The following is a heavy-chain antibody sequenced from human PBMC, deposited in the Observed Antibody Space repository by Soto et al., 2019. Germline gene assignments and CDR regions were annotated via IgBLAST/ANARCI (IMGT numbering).Heavy chain of an antibody. CDR1: GFSLSNARMG. V-gene: IGHV2-26*01. J-gene: IGHJ4*02. CDR3: VGVTDYGDYAWVSKIDY. Sequence: QVTLKESGPALVKPTEPLTLTCTVSGFSLSNARMGVSWIRQPPGKALECLAHIFSNDEKSYSTSLKSRLTISKDTSKSQVVVTMPNMDPVDTATYYCVGVTDYGDYAWVSKIDYWGQGTLVTVSS. CDR2: IFSNDEK. D-gene: IGHD4-17*01.